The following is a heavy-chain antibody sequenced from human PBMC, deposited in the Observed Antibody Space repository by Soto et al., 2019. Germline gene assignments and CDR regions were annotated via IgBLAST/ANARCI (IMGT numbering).Heavy chain of an antibody. Sequence: PGRSLRLSCVAPGFTLSSYAMTWVRQAPGKGLEWVSAISGGDGSPSYADSVKGRFTISRDNSKNTLYLHMNSLRADDTAAYYCAKWHTYNYDSLAFSGFDCWGQGTQVTVSS. CDR3: AKWHTYNYDSLAFSGFDC. CDR2: ISGGDGSP. CDR1: GFTLSSYA. V-gene: IGHV3-23*01. J-gene: IGHJ4*02. D-gene: IGHD3-16*01.